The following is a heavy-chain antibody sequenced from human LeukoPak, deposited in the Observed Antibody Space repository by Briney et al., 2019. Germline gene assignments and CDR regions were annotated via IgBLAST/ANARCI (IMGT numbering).Heavy chain of an antibody. V-gene: IGHV3-64*01. CDR3: AKVSSFDSRSFDY. D-gene: IGHD6-6*01. CDR2: ISSNGGST. Sequence: GGSLRLSCAASGFTFSDYAMHWVRQAPGKGLEYVSTISSNGGSTYYANSVRGRFAISRDNSKNTLYLQMGSLGGEDMAVYYCAKVSSFDSRSFDYWGQGTLVTVSS. CDR1: GFTFSDYA. J-gene: IGHJ4*02.